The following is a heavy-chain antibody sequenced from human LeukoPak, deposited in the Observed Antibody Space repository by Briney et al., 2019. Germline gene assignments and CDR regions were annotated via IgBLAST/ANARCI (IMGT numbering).Heavy chain of an antibody. V-gene: IGHV4-34*01. D-gene: IGHD2-2*02. CDR1: GGSFSGYY. Sequence: SETLSLTCAVYGGSFSGYYWSWIRQPPGKGLEWIGEINHSGSTNYNPSLKSRVTISVDTSKNQFSLKLSSVTAADTAVYYCASRLGLLYNYWGQGTLVTVPS. CDR3: ASRLGLLYNY. CDR2: INHSGST. J-gene: IGHJ4*02.